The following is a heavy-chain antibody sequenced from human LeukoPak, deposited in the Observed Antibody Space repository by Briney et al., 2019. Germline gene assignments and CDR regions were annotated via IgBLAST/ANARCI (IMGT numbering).Heavy chain of an antibody. J-gene: IGHJ5*02. V-gene: IGHV4-61*01. Sequence: SETLSLTCTVSGGSVSSGSYYWSWIRQPPGKGLEWIGYIYYSGSTNYNPSLKSRVTISVDTSKNQFSLKLSSVTAADTAVYYCARVSGTGYCSSTSCWWLPNWFDPWGQGTLVTVSS. CDR1: GGSVSSGSYY. CDR2: IYYSGST. CDR3: ARVSGTGYCSSTSCWWLPNWFDP. D-gene: IGHD2-2*01.